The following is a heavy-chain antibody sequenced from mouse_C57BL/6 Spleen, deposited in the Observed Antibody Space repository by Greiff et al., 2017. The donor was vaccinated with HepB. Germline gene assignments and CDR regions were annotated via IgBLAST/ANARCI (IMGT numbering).Heavy chain of an antibody. D-gene: IGHD4-1*01. Sequence: EVMLVESGEGLVKPGGSLKLSCAASGFTFSSYAMSWVRQTPEKRLEWVAYISSGGDYIYYADTVKGRFTISRDNARNTLYLQMSSLKSEDTAMYYCTREVGTGTDYAMDYWGQGTSVTVSS. CDR2: ISSGGDYI. CDR1: GFTFSSYA. V-gene: IGHV5-9-1*02. CDR3: TREVGTGTDYAMDY. J-gene: IGHJ4*01.